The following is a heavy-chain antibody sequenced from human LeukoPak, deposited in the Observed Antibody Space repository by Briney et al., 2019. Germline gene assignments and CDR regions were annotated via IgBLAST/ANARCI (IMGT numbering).Heavy chain of an antibody. CDR3: ARAPLRLGELSFVDYFDY. CDR2: IYYSGST. D-gene: IGHD3-16*02. V-gene: IGHV4-59*01. J-gene: IGHJ4*02. Sequence: SETLSLTCTVSGGSISSYYWSRIRQPPGKGLEWIGYIYYSGSTNYNPSLKSRVTISVDTSKNQFSLKLSSVTAADTAVYYCARAPLRLGELSFVDYFDYWGQGTLVTVSS. CDR1: GGSISSYY.